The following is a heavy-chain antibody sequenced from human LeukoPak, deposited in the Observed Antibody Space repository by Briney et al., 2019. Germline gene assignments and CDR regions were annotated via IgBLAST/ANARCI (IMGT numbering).Heavy chain of an antibody. V-gene: IGHV3-30*02. CDR1: GFTFNNYG. D-gene: IGHD1-1*01. CDR3: AKDRGRDITGSEGFDY. CDR2: IPHDRNKR. Sequence: GGSLRLSCAASGFTFNNYGIHWVRQAPGEGLEWVAFIPHDRNKRNYADSVKGRFTVSRDNSKNTVYLQMHSLTGEDTAMYYCAKDRGRDITGSEGFDYWGQGTLVIVSS. J-gene: IGHJ4*02.